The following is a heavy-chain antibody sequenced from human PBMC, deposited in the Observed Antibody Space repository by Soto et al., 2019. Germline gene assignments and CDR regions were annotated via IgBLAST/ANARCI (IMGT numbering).Heavy chain of an antibody. CDR1: GGSFSGYY. CDR3: ARLYGSRGPFDY. D-gene: IGHD6-13*01. Sequence: SETLSLTCAVYGGSFSGYYWSWIRQPPGKGLEWIGEIKHRGSTNYNPSLKSRVTISVDTSKNQFSLKLSSVTAADTAVYYCARLYGSRGPFDYWGEGTLVTVSS. V-gene: IGHV4-34*01. CDR2: IKHRGST. J-gene: IGHJ4*02.